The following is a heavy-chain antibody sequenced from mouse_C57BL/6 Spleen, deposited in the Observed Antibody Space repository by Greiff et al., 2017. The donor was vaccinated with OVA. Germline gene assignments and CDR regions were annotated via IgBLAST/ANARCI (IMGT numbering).Heavy chain of an antibody. V-gene: IGHV1-15*01. CDR3: TRRSESSGYAFAY. D-gene: IGHD3-2*02. J-gene: IGHJ3*01. Sequence: QVQLQQSGAELVRPGASVTLSCKASGYTFTDYEMHWVKQTPVHGLAWIGAIDPETGGTAYNQKFKGKAILTADKSSSTAYMELRSLTSEDSAVYYCTRRSESSGYAFAYWGQGTLVTVSA. CDR1: GYTFTDYE. CDR2: IDPETGGT.